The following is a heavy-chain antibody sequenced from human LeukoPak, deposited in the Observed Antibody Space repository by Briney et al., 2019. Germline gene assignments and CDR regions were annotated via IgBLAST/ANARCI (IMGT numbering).Heavy chain of an antibody. CDR2: ISSSPSTI. Sequence: GGSLRLSCAASGFIFSQYSINWVRQAPGKGLEWVSYISSSPSTIYYADSVKGRFTISRDNAKNLLYLQMNSLRDEDTAVYYCAKDQSYASDYWGQGTLVTVSS. V-gene: IGHV3-48*02. J-gene: IGHJ4*02. D-gene: IGHD3-16*01. CDR3: AKDQSYASDY. CDR1: GFIFSQYS.